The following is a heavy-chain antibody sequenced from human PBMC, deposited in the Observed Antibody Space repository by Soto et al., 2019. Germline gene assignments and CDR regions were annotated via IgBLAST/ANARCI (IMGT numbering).Heavy chain of an antibody. J-gene: IGHJ6*02. CDR3: ARARGDYVEGYYYGMGV. D-gene: IGHD4-17*01. Sequence: SGALSLTCAFSGGSLRRGGYYLGGMRQDPGEGLEWIGYIYYSGSTYYNPSLKSRVTISVDTSKNQFSLKPSSVTAADTAVYYCARARGDYVEGYYYGMGVWGQGTTVTVSS. V-gene: IGHV4-31*11. CDR1: GGSLRRGGYY. CDR2: IYYSGST.